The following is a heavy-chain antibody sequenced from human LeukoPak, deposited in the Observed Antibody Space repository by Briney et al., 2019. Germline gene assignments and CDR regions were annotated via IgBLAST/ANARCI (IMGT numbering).Heavy chain of an antibody. J-gene: IGHJ4*02. Sequence: GGSLRLSCEVSGFTFSSYWMNWVRQAPGKGLEWVANIKQDGSDKYYVDSVKGRFTISRDNAKNSLYLQMHSLRVEDTAVYYCARDPYVSNFDYWGQGTLVTVSS. CDR1: GFTFSSYW. CDR3: ARDPYVSNFDY. CDR2: IKQDGSDK. V-gene: IGHV3-7*03. D-gene: IGHD3-10*02.